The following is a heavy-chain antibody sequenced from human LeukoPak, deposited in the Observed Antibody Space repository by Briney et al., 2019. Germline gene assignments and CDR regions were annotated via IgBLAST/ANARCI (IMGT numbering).Heavy chain of an antibody. CDR3: AKALYYYGSGSYYTTDY. CDR2: ISSTGIST. V-gene: IGHV3-23*01. D-gene: IGHD3-10*01. CDR1: GFTFSSFA. Sequence: GGSLRLSCAASGFTFSSFAMYWVRQAPGKGLEWVSGISSTGISTYYADSAKGRFTISRDNSKNTLYLQMNSLRAEDTAVYYCAKALYYYGSGSYYTTDYWGQGTLVTVSS. J-gene: IGHJ4*02.